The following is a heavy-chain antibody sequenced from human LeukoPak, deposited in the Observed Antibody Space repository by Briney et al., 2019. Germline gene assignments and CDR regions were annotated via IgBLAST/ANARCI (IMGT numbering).Heavy chain of an antibody. CDR1: GFTFSSYW. D-gene: IGHD2-2*01. CDR2: IKQDGSEK. V-gene: IGHV3-7*03. CDR3: AKGALRSSSCYGY. J-gene: IGHJ4*02. Sequence: GGSLRLSCAASGFTFSSYWMSWVRQAPGKGLEWVANIKQDGSEKYYVGSVKGRFTISRDNAKNSLYLQMNSLRAEDTAMYYCAKGALRSSSCYGYWGQGTPVTVSS.